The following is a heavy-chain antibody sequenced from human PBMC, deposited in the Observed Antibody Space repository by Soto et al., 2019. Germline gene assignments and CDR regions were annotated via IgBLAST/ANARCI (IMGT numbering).Heavy chain of an antibody. V-gene: IGHV5-51*01. CDR1: GYSFTSYW. CDR3: ARHAWPGGGTGHGMDV. Sequence: LKISCKGSGYSFTSYWIGWVRQMPGKGLEWMGIIYPGDSDTRYSPSFQGQVTISADKSISTAYLQWSSLKASDTAMYYCARHAWPGGGTGHGMDVWGQGTKVTVSS. J-gene: IGHJ6*02. D-gene: IGHD3-16*01. CDR2: IYPGDSDT.